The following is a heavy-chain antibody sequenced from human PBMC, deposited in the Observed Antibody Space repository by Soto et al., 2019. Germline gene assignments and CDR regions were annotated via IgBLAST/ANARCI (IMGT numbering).Heavy chain of an antibody. V-gene: IGHV4-39*07. J-gene: IGHJ6*02. D-gene: IGHD3-3*01. CDR1: GGSISSSSYY. CDR2: ISYSGST. CDR3: ARTSLTIFGPSTAYYGMGV. Sequence: SETLSLTCTVSGGSISSSSYYWGWIRQPPGKGLEWIGYISYSGSTHYSPSLKSRVSITVDTSKNQFSVNLASVSAEDTDVYYCARTSLTIFGPSTAYYGMGVWGLGPKVTVSS.